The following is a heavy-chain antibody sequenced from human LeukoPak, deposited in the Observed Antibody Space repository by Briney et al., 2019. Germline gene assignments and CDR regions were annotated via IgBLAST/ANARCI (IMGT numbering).Heavy chain of an antibody. CDR1: GYRFSTHW. CDR3: ARVGGGDHQYGFDH. CDR2: IYPGDSDS. Sequence: GESLKISCQGSGYRFSTHWIAWVRQMPGKGLEWMGVIYPGDSDSRYSPSFQGQVTFSADKSINTAYLQWTSLKASDTAIYYCARVGGGDHQYGFDHWGQGTLVIVSS. V-gene: IGHV5-51*01. D-gene: IGHD2-21*02. J-gene: IGHJ4*02.